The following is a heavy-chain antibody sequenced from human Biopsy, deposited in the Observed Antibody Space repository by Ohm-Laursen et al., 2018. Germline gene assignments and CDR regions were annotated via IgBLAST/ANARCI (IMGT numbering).Heavy chain of an antibody. Sequence: TLSLTWAVSGDPVTKYYWSWIRQPPGKGLEWIGHIYYSVMTNYNPSLQSRVSISVDTSRNQVSLTLSSVTAADTAVYYCARDSGILNYGNFKYYHYYGMDVWGQGTKVTVSS. CDR2: IYYSVMT. CDR1: GDPVTKYY. J-gene: IGHJ6*02. V-gene: IGHV4-59*02. CDR3: ARDSGILNYGNFKYYHYYGMDV. D-gene: IGHD4-11*01.